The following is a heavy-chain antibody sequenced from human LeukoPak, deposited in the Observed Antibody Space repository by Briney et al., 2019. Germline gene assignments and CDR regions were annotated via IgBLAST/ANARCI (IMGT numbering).Heavy chain of an antibody. CDR1: GSTFSSYW. CDR3: ARWFGSGSYYGY. J-gene: IGHJ4*02. Sequence: PGGSLRLSCAVSGSTFSSYWIHWVRQAPGKGLEWVSRIYSDGTTTSYADSVKGRFTISRDNAKNTLYLQMNSLRAEDTAVYYCARWFGSGSYYGYWGQGTLVTVSS. CDR2: IYSDGTTT. V-gene: IGHV3-74*01. D-gene: IGHD3-10*01.